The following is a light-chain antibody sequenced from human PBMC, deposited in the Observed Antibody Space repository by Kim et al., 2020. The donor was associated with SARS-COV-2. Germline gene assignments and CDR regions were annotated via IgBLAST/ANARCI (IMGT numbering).Light chain of an antibody. V-gene: IGLV1-44*01. CDR3: SAWDDSLSAVV. Sequence: GQRVTISSSGSNSNIGSNTVNWYQQLPGTAPKLLIYNNDLRPSGVPDRFSGSKSGTSASLAISGLQSEDEAVYYCSAWDDSLSAVVFGGGTKVTVL. CDR1: NSNIGSNT. J-gene: IGLJ2*01. CDR2: NND.